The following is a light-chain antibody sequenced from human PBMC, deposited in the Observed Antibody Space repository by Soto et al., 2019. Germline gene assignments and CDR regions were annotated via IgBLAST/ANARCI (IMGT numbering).Light chain of an antibody. J-gene: IGKJ3*01. CDR3: QKYNSAIFT. CDR2: ATS. Sequence: DIQMTQSPSSLSASVGDRVTITCRASQGISNSLAWYQQRPGKVPKLLIYATSTLQSGVPSRFSGSGSGTDFTLTITSLQPEDVATYYCQKYNSAIFTFGPGTKVDIK. CDR1: QGISNS. V-gene: IGKV1-27*01.